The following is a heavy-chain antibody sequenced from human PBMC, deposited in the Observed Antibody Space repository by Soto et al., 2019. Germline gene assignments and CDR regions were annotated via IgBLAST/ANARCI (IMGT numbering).Heavy chain of an antibody. Sequence: SETLSLTCAVYGGSFSGYYWSWIRQPPGKGLEWIGEINHSGSTNYNPSLKSRVTISVDTSKNQFSLKLSSVTAADTAVYYCARMALVGITIFGVVIPNWFDPWGQGTLVTVSS. V-gene: IGHV4-34*01. CDR3: ARMALVGITIFGVVIPNWFDP. D-gene: IGHD3-3*01. J-gene: IGHJ5*02. CDR1: GGSFSGYY. CDR2: INHSGST.